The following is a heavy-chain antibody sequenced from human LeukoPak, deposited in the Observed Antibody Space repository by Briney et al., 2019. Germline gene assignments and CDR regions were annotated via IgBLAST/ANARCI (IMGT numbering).Heavy chain of an antibody. CDR2: IHYTGRN. CDR1: GGSISNRY. J-gene: IGHJ4*02. Sequence: SETLSLTCTVSGGSISNRYWSWIRQPPGKGLEWVGYIHYTGRNNCNPSLKSRVTMSVDTSMNQFSLRLTSVTAADTAVYFCARYGMYSLDSWGQGTLVTVSS. D-gene: IGHD5-18*01. CDR3: ARYGMYSLDS. V-gene: IGHV4-59*11.